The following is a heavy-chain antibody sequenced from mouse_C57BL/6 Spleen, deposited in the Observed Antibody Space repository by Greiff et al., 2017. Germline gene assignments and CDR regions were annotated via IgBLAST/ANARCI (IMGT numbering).Heavy chain of an antibody. J-gene: IGHJ1*03. CDR1: GYTFTSYW. V-gene: IGHV1-61*01. CDR2: IYPSDSET. CDR3: ARRPDWYFDV. Sequence: VQLQQPGAELVRPGSSVKLSCKASGYTFTSYWMDWVKQRPGQGLEWIGNIYPSDSETHYNQKFKDKATLTVDKSSSTAYIQLSSLTSEDSAVYYCARRPDWYFDVWGTGTTVTVSS.